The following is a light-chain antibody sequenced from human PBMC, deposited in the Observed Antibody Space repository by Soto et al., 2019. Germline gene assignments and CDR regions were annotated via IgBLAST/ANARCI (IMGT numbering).Light chain of an antibody. Sequence: QSALTQPPSASGSPGQSVTISCTGTSNDVGGHDFVAWYQQHPGKAPKLIVYDVTERPSGVPDRFSGSKSGNTASLTISGLQAEDEADYSCCSFAGSYSYVVGTGTKVTVL. CDR3: CSFAGSYSYV. CDR1: SNDVGGHDF. J-gene: IGLJ1*01. CDR2: DVT. V-gene: IGLV2-8*01.